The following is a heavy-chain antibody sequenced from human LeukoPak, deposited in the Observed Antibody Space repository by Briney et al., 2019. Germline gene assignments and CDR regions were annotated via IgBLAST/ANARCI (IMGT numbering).Heavy chain of an antibody. Sequence: GGSLRLSCAASGFTFSSYAMHWVRQAPGKGLEYVSAISSNGDSTYYANSVKGRFTISRDNSKNTLYLQMGSLRAEDMAVYYCARDSTYYDFWSGFNWFAPWGQETLVTVSS. CDR3: ARDSTYYDFWSGFNWFAP. D-gene: IGHD3-3*01. V-gene: IGHV3-64*01. J-gene: IGHJ5*02. CDR2: ISSNGDST. CDR1: GFTFSSYA.